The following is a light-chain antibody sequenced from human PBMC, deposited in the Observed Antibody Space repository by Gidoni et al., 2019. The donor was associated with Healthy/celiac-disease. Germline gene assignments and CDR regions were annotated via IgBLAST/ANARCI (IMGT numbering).Light chain of an antibody. CDR2: GNS. Sequence: QSVLTQPPSVSGAPGQSVTISCTGISSNIGAGYDLHWYQQLPGTAPKLLIYGNSNRPSGVPDRFSGSKSGTSASLAITGLQAEDEADYYCQSYDSSLGPANVVFGGGTKLTVL. V-gene: IGLV1-40*01. CDR3: QSYDSSLGPANVV. CDR1: SSNIGAGYD. J-gene: IGLJ2*01.